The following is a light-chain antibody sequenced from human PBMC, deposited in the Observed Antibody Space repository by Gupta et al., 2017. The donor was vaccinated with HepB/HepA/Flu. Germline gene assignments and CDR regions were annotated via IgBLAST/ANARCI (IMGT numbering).Light chain of an antibody. J-gene: IGKJ1*01. V-gene: IGKV1-39*01. CDR1: QSISNN. Sequence: DIQMTQSPSPLSASVGDRVAITCRASQSISNNLNCYQHKPRKAPQLLMFGASSSQNGVPSRFRGSRSGTDFTLTIKMLPPEDFATYYIQRMVVTLWTFGQGTRLEI. CDR2: GAS. CDR3: QRMVVTLWT.